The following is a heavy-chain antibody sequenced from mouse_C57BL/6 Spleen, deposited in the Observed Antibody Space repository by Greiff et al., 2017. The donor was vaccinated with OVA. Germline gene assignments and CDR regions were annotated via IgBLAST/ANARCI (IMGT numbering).Heavy chain of an antibody. V-gene: IGHV1-50*01. J-gene: IGHJ1*03. CDR3: ARRSYGSSYVNWYFDV. CDR1: GYTFTSYW. D-gene: IGHD1-1*01. CDR2: IDPSDSYT. Sequence: VQLQQSGAELVKPGASVKLSCKASGYTFTSYWMQWVKQRPGQGLEWIGEIDPSDSYTNYNQKFKGKATLTVDTSSSTAYMQLSSLTSEDSAVYYCARRSYGSSYVNWYFDVWGTGTTVTVSS.